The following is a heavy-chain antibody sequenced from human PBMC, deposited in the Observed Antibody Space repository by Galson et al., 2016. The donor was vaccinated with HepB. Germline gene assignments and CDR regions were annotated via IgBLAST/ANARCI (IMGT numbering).Heavy chain of an antibody. J-gene: IGHJ4*02. D-gene: IGHD1-26*01. CDR3: AIGDIVGAIFDY. CDR2: ISSSSSYI. CDR1: GFTFSSYS. V-gene: IGHV3-21*01. Sequence: SLRLSCAASGFTFSSYSMNWVRQAPGKGLEWVSSISSSSSYIYYADSVKGRFTISRDNAKNSLYLQMNSLRAEDTAVYYCAIGDIVGAIFDYWGQGTLVTVSS.